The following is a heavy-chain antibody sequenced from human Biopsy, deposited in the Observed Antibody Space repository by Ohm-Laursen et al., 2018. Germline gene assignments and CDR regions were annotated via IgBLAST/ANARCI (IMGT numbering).Heavy chain of an antibody. CDR2: ISHTGYT. CDR1: GGSFMGHY. D-gene: IGHD4-23*01. Sequence: SDTLSLTWTVSGGSFMGHYWTWIRQPPGKGLEWIGHISHTGYTSYKSSLKSRVTISLDTSRKHFSLRLTSLAAADTAVYYCARGSNEYGGLYFPHWGQGTLVTVSS. CDR3: ARGSNEYGGLYFPH. V-gene: IGHV4-59*11. J-gene: IGHJ1*01.